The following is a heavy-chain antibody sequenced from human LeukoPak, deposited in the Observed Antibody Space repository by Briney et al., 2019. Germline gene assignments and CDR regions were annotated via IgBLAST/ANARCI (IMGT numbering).Heavy chain of an antibody. V-gene: IGHV3-33*01. J-gene: IGHJ4*02. CDR1: GFTFSNYG. CDR3: ARKMGLNIVATFGY. CDR2: IRYVGSKK. D-gene: IGHD5-12*01. Sequence: GRSLSLSSAAAGFTFSNYGIHWVRQAPGKGREWVALIRYVGSKKYYADSMQGRFIISRDNPKHTLYLQMNSLIAEQTAVYVCARKMGLNIVATFGYWGQGTPVTVSS.